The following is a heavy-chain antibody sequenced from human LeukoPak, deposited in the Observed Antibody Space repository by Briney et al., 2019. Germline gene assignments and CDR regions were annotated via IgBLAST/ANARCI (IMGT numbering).Heavy chain of an antibody. CDR3: AKEMKPWMHFDY. Sequence: PGGSLRLSCAASGFTLSSYSVNWVRQAPGKGLEWVSYISSSSTHIYYADSVKGRFTISRDNSKNTLYLQMNSLRAEDTAVYYCAKEMKPWMHFDYWGQGTLVTVSS. D-gene: IGHD5-12*01. V-gene: IGHV3-21*01. J-gene: IGHJ4*02. CDR2: ISSSSTHI. CDR1: GFTLSSYS.